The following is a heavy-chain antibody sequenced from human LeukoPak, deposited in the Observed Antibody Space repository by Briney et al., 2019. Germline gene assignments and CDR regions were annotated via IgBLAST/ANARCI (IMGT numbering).Heavy chain of an antibody. CDR2: IIPIFGTA. V-gene: IGHV1-69*13. CDR1: GGTFSSYA. J-gene: IGHJ4*02. D-gene: IGHD3-22*01. Sequence: ASVKVSCKASGGTFSSYAISWVRQAPGQGLEWMGGIIPIFGTANYAQKFQGRVTITAGESTSTAYMELSSLRSEDTAVYYCARESAGYYYDSSGRNYFDYWGQGTLVTVSS. CDR3: ARESAGYYYDSSGRNYFDY.